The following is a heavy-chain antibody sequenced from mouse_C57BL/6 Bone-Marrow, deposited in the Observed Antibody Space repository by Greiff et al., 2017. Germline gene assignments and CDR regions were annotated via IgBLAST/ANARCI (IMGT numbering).Heavy chain of an antibody. CDR3: ARPYYSNYWYFDV. J-gene: IGHJ1*03. CDR2: IYPGSGST. Sequence: QVQLQQPGAELVKPGASVKMSCKASGYTFTSYWITWVKQRPGHGLEWIGEIYPGSGSTNYNEKFKSKATLTVDTSSSTAYMQLSSLTSEDSAVYYCARPYYSNYWYFDVCGTGTTVTVSS. D-gene: IGHD2-5*01. CDR1: GYTFTSYW. V-gene: IGHV1-55*01.